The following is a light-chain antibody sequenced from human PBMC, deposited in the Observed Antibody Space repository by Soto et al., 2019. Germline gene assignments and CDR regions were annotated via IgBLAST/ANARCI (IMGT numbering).Light chain of an antibody. J-gene: IGKJ1*01. Sequence: DIQMTQSPSTLSASVGDRVTITCRASQSISSWLAWYQQKPGKAPKLLIYKASSLESGVPSRFSGSGSGTEFHLTISSLQPDDFATYYCQQYNSYSWTFDQGTKVEIK. CDR2: KAS. CDR3: QQYNSYSWT. CDR1: QSISSW. V-gene: IGKV1-5*03.